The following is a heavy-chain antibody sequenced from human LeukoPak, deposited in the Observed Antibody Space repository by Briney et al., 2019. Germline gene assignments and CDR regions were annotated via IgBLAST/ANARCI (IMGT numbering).Heavy chain of an antibody. Sequence: GGSLRLSCAASGFTFSSHWMNWVRQAPGKGLEWVANIKEDGSEKDYVDSVKGRFTISRDNAKNSLYLQMNSLRAEDTALYYCAKDIWGIIAVAELDYWGQGTLVTVSS. CDR1: GFTFSSHW. CDR3: AKDIWGIIAVAELDY. J-gene: IGHJ4*02. CDR2: IKEDGSEK. V-gene: IGHV3-7*03. D-gene: IGHD6-19*01.